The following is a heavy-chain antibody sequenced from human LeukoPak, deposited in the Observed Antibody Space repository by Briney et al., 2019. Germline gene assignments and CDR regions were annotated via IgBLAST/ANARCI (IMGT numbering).Heavy chain of an antibody. D-gene: IGHD5-18*01. V-gene: IGHV3-74*01. J-gene: IGHJ4*02. CDR2: INGYGSST. Sequence: GGSLRLSCAASGFTFASYWMHWVRQAPGKGLVWVSRINGYGSSTDFADSVKGRFTISRDNAKNTLYLQMNSLRAEDTAVYYCARDAPGNTALDYWGQGTLVTVSS. CDR3: ARDAPGNTALDY. CDR1: GFTFASYW.